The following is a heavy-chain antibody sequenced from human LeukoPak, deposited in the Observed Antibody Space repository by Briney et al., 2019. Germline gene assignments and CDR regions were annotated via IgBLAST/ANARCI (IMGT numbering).Heavy chain of an antibody. CDR3: ARDLPFSGYYAGVLDY. CDR1: GYTFTGYY. V-gene: IGHV1-2*02. Sequence: ASVTVSCKASGYTFTGYYMHWVRQAPGQGLEWMGWINPNSGGTNYAQKFQGRVTMTRDTSISTAYMELSSLRSEDTAVYYCARDLPFSGYYAGVLDYWGQGTLVTVSS. D-gene: IGHD3-22*01. J-gene: IGHJ4*02. CDR2: INPNSGGT.